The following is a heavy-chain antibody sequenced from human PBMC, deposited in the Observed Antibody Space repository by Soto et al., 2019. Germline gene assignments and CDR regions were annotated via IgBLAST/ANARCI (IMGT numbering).Heavy chain of an antibody. J-gene: IGHJ4*02. CDR1: GYTFTSYG. Sequence: QVQLVQSGAEVKKPGASVKVSCKASGYTFTSYGISWVRQAPGQGLEWMGWISAYNGNTNYAQKLQGRVTMTTDTARSTAYMELRSLRSDDTDVYYCARDRGVFVVVEGAMYDYWGQGTLVTVSS. CDR2: ISAYNGNT. D-gene: IGHD2-15*01. CDR3: ARDRGVFVVVEGAMYDY. V-gene: IGHV1-18*01.